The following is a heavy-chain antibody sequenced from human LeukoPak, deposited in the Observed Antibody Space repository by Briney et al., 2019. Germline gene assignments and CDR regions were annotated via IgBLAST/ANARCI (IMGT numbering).Heavy chain of an antibody. V-gene: IGHV4-34*01. J-gene: IGHJ4*02. D-gene: IGHD6-19*01. CDR1: GGSFSGYY. CDR2: INHSGST. CDR3: ARGRAQWLVSAPPDY. Sequence: SETLSLTCAVYGGSFSGYYWSWIRQPPGKGLEWIGEINHSGSTNYNPSLKSRVTISVDTSKNQFSLKLSSVTAADTAVYYCARGRAQWLVSAPPDYWGRGTLVTVSS.